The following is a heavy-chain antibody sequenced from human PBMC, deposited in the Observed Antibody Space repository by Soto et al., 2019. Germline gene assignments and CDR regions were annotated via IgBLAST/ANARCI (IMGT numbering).Heavy chain of an antibody. CDR3: ARAKGLLTVTTAWFDP. Sequence: PSETLSLTCTVSGGSISSGDYYWSWIRQPPGKGLEWIGYIYYSGSTYYKPSLKSRVTISGDTSKNQFSLKLSSVTAADTAVYYCARAKGLLTVTTAWFDPWGQGTLVTVSS. CDR1: GGSISSGDYY. CDR2: IYYSGST. V-gene: IGHV4-30-4*01. J-gene: IGHJ5*02. D-gene: IGHD4-17*01.